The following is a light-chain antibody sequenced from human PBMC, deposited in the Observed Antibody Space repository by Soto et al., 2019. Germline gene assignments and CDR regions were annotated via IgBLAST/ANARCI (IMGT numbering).Light chain of an antibody. V-gene: IGKV1-39*01. CDR2: AAS. J-gene: IGKJ4*02. Sequence: DIQMTQSPSSLSASVGDRVTITCRASQSISSYLNWYQQKPGKAPKLLIYAASSLQSGVPSRFSGSGSGTEFTLTISSLQSEDFAVYYCQQYKNWPRTFGRGTKVDIK. CDR1: QSISSY. CDR3: QQYKNWPRT.